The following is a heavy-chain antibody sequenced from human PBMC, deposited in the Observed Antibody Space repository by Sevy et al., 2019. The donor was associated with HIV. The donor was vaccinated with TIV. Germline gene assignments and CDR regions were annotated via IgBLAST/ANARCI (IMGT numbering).Heavy chain of an antibody. J-gene: IGHJ3*02. CDR3: ARDRAQQLVRDAFDI. CDR2: IWYDGSNK. D-gene: IGHD6-13*01. Sequence: GGSLRLSCAASGFTFSSYGMHWVRQAPGKGLEWVAVIWYDGSNKYYADSVKGRFTISRDNSKNTRYLQMNSLRAEETAVYYCARDRAQQLVRDAFDIWGQGTMVTVSS. CDR1: GFTFSSYG. V-gene: IGHV3-33*01.